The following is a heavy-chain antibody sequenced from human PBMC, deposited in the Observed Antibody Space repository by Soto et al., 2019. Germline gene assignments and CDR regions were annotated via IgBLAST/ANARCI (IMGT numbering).Heavy chain of an antibody. CDR3: AREFWSGPFDY. V-gene: IGHV3-33*01. CDR1: GFTFSSYG. Sequence: QVQLVESGGGVVQPGRSLRLSCAASGFTFSSYGMHWVRQAPGKRLEWVAVIWYDGSNKYNADSVKGRFTISRDNSKNPLYLLMNSLRVEDTAVYYCAREFWSGPFDYWGQGTLVTVSS. CDR2: IWYDGSNK. J-gene: IGHJ4*02. D-gene: IGHD3-3*01.